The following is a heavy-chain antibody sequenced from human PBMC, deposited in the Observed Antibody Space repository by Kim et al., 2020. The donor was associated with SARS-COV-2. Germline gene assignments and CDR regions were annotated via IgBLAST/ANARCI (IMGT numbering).Heavy chain of an antibody. J-gene: IGHJ6*02. CDR1: GFTFSSYE. D-gene: IGHD3-3*01. CDR3: ARVPYIWSGYYKNYYYYGMDV. Sequence: GGSLRLSCAASGFTFSSYEMNWVRQAPGKGLEWVSYISSSGSTIYYADSVKGRFTISRDNAKNSLYLQMNSLRAEDTAVYYCARVPYIWSGYYKNYYYYGMDVWGQGTTVTVSS. CDR2: ISSSGSTI. V-gene: IGHV3-48*03.